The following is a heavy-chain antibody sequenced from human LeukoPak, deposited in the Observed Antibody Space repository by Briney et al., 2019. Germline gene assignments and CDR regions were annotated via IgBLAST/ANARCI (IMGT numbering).Heavy chain of an antibody. CDR2: INAYKGNT. D-gene: IGHD3-22*01. V-gene: IGHV1-18*01. Sequence: ASVKVSCKASGYTFTSYGISWVRQAPGQGLEWMGWINAYKGNTNYAQKLQGRVTMTTDTSTSTAYMELRSLRSEDAGVYYCARDYDSSVKDYWGQGTLVTVSS. CDR3: ARDYDSSVKDY. CDR1: GYTFTSYG. J-gene: IGHJ4*02.